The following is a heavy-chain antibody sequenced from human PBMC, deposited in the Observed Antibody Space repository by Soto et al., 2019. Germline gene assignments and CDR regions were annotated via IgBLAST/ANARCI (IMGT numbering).Heavy chain of an antibody. V-gene: IGHV3-30*18. J-gene: IGHJ4*02. CDR3: EKSGHGSGSYYKGGYFDY. CDR1: GFTFSSYG. Sequence: QVQLVESGGGVVQPGRSLRLSCAASGFTFSSYGMHWVRQAPGKGLEWVAVISYDGSNKYYADSVKGRFTISRDNSKNTLYLQMNSLRAEDTAVYYCEKSGHGSGSYYKGGYFDYWGQGTLVTVSS. D-gene: IGHD3-10*01. CDR2: ISYDGSNK.